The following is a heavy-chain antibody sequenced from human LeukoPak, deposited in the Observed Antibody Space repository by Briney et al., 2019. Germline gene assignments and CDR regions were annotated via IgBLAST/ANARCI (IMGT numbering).Heavy chain of an antibody. D-gene: IGHD1-26*01. V-gene: IGHV4-39*01. Sequence: SETLSLTCTVSGGSISSSSYYRGWIRQPPGKGLEWIGSIYYSGSTYYNPSLKSRVTISVDTSKNQFSLKLSSVTAADTAVYYCARRVGLDWFDPWGQGTLVTVSS. J-gene: IGHJ5*02. CDR3: ARRVGLDWFDP. CDR1: GGSISSSSYY. CDR2: IYYSGST.